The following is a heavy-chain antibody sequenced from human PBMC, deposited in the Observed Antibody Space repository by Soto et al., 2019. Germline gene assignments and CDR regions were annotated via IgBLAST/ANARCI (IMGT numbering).Heavy chain of an antibody. Sequence: GGSLRLSCVASGFTFNTYAMNWVRQAPGKGLEWVSGISSDGNTTHFADSVKGRFTISRDNSKNTLYLQMNSLRDEDTAIYYCAKRQQQLVSGRYYGMDVWGQGTTVTVSS. D-gene: IGHD6-13*01. CDR1: GFTFNTYA. V-gene: IGHV3-23*01. CDR3: AKRQQQLVSGRYYGMDV. CDR2: ISSDGNTT. J-gene: IGHJ6*02.